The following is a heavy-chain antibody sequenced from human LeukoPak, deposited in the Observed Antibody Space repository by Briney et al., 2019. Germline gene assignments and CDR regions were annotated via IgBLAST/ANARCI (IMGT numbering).Heavy chain of an antibody. Sequence: GGSLRLSCAASGFTFSDYYMSWIRQAPGKGLEWVSYISSSGSTIYYADSVKGRFTSSWDNAKKSLYLQMNSLRAEDTAVYYCARSGKIYFDWLLDYWGQGTLVTVSS. V-gene: IGHV3-11*04. CDR3: ARSGKIYFDWLLDY. D-gene: IGHD3-9*01. CDR1: GFTFSDYY. J-gene: IGHJ4*02. CDR2: ISSSGSTI.